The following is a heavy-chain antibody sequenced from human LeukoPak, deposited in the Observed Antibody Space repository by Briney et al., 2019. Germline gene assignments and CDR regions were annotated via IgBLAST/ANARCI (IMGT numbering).Heavy chain of an antibody. CDR2: IYYGGST. CDR3: AVLSTYYYGSGSYTPGWFDP. Sequence: PSETLSLTCAVYGGSFSNYYWGWIRQPPGKGLEWIGSIYYGGSTYYNPPLKSRVTISVDTSKNQFSLKLSSVTAADTAVYYCAVLSTYYYGSGSYTPGWFDPWGQGTLVTVSS. V-gene: IGHV4-39*01. D-gene: IGHD3-10*01. J-gene: IGHJ5*02. CDR1: GGSFSNYY.